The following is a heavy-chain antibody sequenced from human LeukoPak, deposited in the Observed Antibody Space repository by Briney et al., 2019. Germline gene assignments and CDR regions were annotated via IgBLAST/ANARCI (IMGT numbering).Heavy chain of an antibody. D-gene: IGHD4-11*01. CDR2: ISASGGTT. CDR1: GFTFSSYS. CDR3: AKDPVGTTVNWFGP. V-gene: IGHV3-23*01. Sequence: GGSLRLSCAASGFTFSSYSMNWVRQAPGKGLEWVSGISASGGTTYYADSVKGRFTISRDNSKNTLHLQMNSLRAEDSAIYYCAKDPVGTTVNWFGPWGQGTLVTVSS. J-gene: IGHJ5*02.